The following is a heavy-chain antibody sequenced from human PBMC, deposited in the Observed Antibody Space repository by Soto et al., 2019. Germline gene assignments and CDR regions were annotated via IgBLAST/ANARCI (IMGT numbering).Heavy chain of an antibody. CDR2: INPNGVST. CDR3: ALPKNTLGWYNF. CDR1: GYTFTNYH. J-gene: IGHJ4*02. V-gene: IGHV1-46*01. D-gene: IGHD6-19*01. Sequence: QVQVVQSGAEVNKPGASVKVSCKTSGYTFTNYHVHWVRQAPGQGLEWMGSINPNGVSTTYAQHLQGRVTMTSDSSTSPVYMEMGSLRSDDSAVYYCALPKNTLGWYNFWGQGTLVTVS.